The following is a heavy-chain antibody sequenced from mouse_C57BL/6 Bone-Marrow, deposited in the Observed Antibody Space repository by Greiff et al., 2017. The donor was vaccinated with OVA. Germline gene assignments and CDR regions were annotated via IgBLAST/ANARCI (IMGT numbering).Heavy chain of an antibody. CDR1: GYTFTSYW. D-gene: IGHD1-1*01. CDR2: IDPSDSYT. CDR3: AREDYYGSSLDY. V-gene: IGHV1-69*01. J-gene: IGHJ2*01. Sequence: VQLQQPGAELVMPGASVKLSCKASGYTFTSYWMHWVKQRPGQGLEWIGEIDPSDSYTNYNQKFKGKSTLTVDKSSSTAYMQLSSLTSEDSAVYDCAREDYYGSSLDYWCQGTTLTVSS.